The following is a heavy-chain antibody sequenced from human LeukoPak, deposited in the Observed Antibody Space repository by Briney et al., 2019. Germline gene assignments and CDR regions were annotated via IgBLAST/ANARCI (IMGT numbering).Heavy chain of an antibody. D-gene: IGHD3-10*01. Sequence: PGGSLRLSCAVSGFTFNNFGMHWVRQAPGRGLEWVAFIRYDGSNKYYVDSVKGRFTISRVNSKKRLYLQMSSLRPEDTAIYFFANPGRGGVSGYNHRDVGGMGTTAPAPS. CDR2: IRYDGSNK. CDR3: ANPGRGGVSGYNHRDV. V-gene: IGHV3-30*02. J-gene: IGHJ6*03. CDR1: GFTFNNFG.